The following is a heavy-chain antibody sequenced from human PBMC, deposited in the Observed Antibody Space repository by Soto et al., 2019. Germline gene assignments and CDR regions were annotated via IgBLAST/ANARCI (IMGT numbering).Heavy chain of an antibody. Sequence: EVQLVESGGGLVKPGGSLRLSFAASGFTFSSYSMNWVRQAPGKGLEWVSSISSSSSYIYYADSVKGRFTISRDNAKNSLYLQMNSLRAEDTAVYYCARDRCSGGSCYHPFDYWGQGTLVTVSS. D-gene: IGHD2-15*01. J-gene: IGHJ4*02. CDR3: ARDRCSGGSCYHPFDY. CDR1: GFTFSSYS. V-gene: IGHV3-21*01. CDR2: ISSSSSYI.